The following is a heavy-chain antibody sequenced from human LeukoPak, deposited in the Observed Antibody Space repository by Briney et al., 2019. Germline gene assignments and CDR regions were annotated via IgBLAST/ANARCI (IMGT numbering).Heavy chain of an antibody. CDR1: GLTLNNYA. V-gene: IGHV3-23*01. CDR2: ISKSGDHT. Sequence: GGSLRLSCAVSGLTLNNYAMSWVRQAPGKGLEWVSAISKSGDHTYYAASAKGRFTIYRDNSKNTQYLQMNSLRAEDTAVYYCATSWGPDTSAFRWGRDGMDVWGQGTTVIVS. J-gene: IGHJ6*02. CDR3: ATSWGPDTSAFRWGRDGMDV. D-gene: IGHD3-16*01.